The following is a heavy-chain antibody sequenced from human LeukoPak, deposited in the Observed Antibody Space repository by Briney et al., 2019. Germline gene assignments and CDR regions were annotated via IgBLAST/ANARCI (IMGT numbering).Heavy chain of an antibody. Sequence: SETLSLTCTVSGGSISSYYWSWIRQPPGKGLEWIGYIYTSGSTNYNPSLKSRVTMSVDTSKNQFSLKLSSVTAADTAVYYCAREGVHCSSTSCQQGGWFDPWGQGTLVTVSS. CDR3: AREGVHCSSTSCQQGGWFDP. D-gene: IGHD2-2*01. V-gene: IGHV4-59*01. CDR1: GGSISSYY. J-gene: IGHJ5*02. CDR2: IYTSGST.